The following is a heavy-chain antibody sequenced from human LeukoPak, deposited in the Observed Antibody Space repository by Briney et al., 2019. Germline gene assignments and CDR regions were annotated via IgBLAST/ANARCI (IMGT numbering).Heavy chain of an antibody. D-gene: IGHD2-21*01. V-gene: IGHV3-30*04. CDR3: ARGGIYSFDY. Sequence: YPGGPLRLSCAASGFTFSNYAIHWFRQAPGEGLEWVAVISYDGSNKYYADSVKGRFTISRDNSKNTLYLQMISLRAEDTAVYYCARGGIYSFDYWGQGTLVTVSS. J-gene: IGHJ4*02. CDR2: ISYDGSNK. CDR1: GFTFSNYA.